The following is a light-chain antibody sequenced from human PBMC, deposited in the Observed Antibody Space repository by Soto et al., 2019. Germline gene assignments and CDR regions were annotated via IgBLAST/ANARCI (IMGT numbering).Light chain of an antibody. J-gene: IGKJ1*01. CDR2: KAS. V-gene: IGKV1-5*03. Sequence: DILMTQSPSTLSASVGDRVTITCRASQGVSYWLAWYQQKPGKAPKLLIYKASNLEAGVPSRFRGSGSGTEFTLTINSLQPDDFATYYCQQYNSYSTWTFGQGTKVEIK. CDR1: QGVSYW. CDR3: QQYNSYSTWT.